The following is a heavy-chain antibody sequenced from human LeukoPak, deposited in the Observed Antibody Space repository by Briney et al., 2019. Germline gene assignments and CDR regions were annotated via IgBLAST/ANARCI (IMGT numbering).Heavy chain of an antibody. CDR3: TTXPLXLGEXXXDY. J-gene: IGHJ4*02. Sequence: MNWVRPAPGXGVEWVGRIKTKTDGGTTDYGAPVKGRFTISRDDSKKTLYVQMNSLKTGDTAVXXXTTXPLXLGEXXXDYWGQGTXVTVSS. V-gene: IGHV3-15*01. CDR2: IKTKTDGGTT. D-gene: IGHD3-16*01.